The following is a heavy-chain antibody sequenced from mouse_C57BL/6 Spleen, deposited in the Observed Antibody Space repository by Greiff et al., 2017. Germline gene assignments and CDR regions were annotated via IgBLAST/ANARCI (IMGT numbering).Heavy chain of an antibody. CDR3: ARWHYGSSKNAMDY. Sequence: QVQLQQPGAELVMPGASVKLSCKASGYTFASYWMHWVKQRPGQGLEWIGEIDPSDSYTNYNQKFKGKSTLTVDKSSSTAYMQLSSLTSEDSAVYYCARWHYGSSKNAMDYWGQGTSVTVSS. V-gene: IGHV1-69*01. D-gene: IGHD1-1*01. CDR2: IDPSDSYT. CDR1: GYTFASYW. J-gene: IGHJ4*01.